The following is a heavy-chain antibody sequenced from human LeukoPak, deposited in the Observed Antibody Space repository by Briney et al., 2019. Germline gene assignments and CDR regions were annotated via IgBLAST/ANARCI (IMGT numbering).Heavy chain of an antibody. CDR2: IYPRDSDT. J-gene: IGHJ4*02. D-gene: IGHD3-22*01. Sequence: GESLKISCKASGYSFASYWIGWVRQMPGKGLEWMGIIYPRDSDTRYSPSFQGQVTISAEKSISTAYLQWNSLKTSDTASYYCARRPSSGYYGSHFDYWGQGTLVTVSS. CDR3: ARRPSSGYYGSHFDY. V-gene: IGHV5-51*01. CDR1: GYSFASYW.